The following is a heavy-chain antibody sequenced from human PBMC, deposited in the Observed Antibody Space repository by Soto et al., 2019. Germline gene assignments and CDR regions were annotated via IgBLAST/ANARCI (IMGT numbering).Heavy chain of an antibody. CDR2: INPNSGGT. J-gene: IGHJ4*02. CDR1: GYTFTGYY. CDR3: ARVSDCSGGSCQYYFDY. Sequence: ASVKVSCKASGYTFTGYYMHWVRQAPGQGLEWMGWINPNSGGTNYAQKFQGWVTMTRDTSISTAYMELSRLRSDDTAVYYCARVSDCSGGSCQYYFDYWGQGTLVTVSS. D-gene: IGHD2-15*01. V-gene: IGHV1-2*04.